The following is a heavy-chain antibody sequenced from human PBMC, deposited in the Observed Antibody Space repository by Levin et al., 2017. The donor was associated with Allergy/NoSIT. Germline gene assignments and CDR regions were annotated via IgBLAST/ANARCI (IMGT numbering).Heavy chain of an antibody. CDR2: IWHNGST. D-gene: IGHD2/OR15-2a*01. CDR1: GDSISSYY. Sequence: SETLSLTCTVAGDSISSYYWSWIRLPPGKRLEWIVDIWHNGSTNYNPSLKGRVTISVDTSKNQFSLRLSSVTAADTAVYSCARGPLGEYSYYEIDVWGQGTTVTVSS. J-gene: IGHJ6*02. CDR3: ARGPLGEYSYYEIDV. V-gene: IGHV4-59*01.